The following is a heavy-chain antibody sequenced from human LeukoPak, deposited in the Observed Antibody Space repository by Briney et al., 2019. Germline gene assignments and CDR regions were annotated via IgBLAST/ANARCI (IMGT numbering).Heavy chain of an antibody. V-gene: IGHV1-8*02. CDR1: GYTFTGYY. Sequence: ASVKVSCKASGYTFTGYYMHWVRQATGQGLEWMGWMNPNSGNTGYAQKFQGRVTMTRNTSISTAYMELSSLRSEDTAVYYCARPSTQYYYDSSGSFDYWGQGTLVTVSS. CDR2: MNPNSGNT. D-gene: IGHD3-22*01. CDR3: ARPSTQYYYDSSGSFDY. J-gene: IGHJ4*02.